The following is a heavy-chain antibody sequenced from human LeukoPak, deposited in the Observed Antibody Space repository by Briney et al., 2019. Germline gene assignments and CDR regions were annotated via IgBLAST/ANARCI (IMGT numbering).Heavy chain of an antibody. CDR3: AKAPALYCGGDCYPDY. D-gene: IGHD2-21*02. CDR2: ISGSGGST. Sequence: GSLRLSCAASGFTFSSYAMSWVRQAPGKGLEWVSAISGSGGSTYYADSVKGRFTISRDNSKNTLYLQMNSLRAEDTAVYYCAKAPALYCGGDCYPDYWGQGTLVTVSS. J-gene: IGHJ4*02. CDR1: GFTFSSYA. V-gene: IGHV3-23*01.